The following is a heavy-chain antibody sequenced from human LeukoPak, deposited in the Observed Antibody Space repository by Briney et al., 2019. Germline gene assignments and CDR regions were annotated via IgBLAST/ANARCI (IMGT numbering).Heavy chain of an antibody. V-gene: IGHV3-23*01. D-gene: IGHD3-22*01. Sequence: PGRSLRLSCAASGFTFDDYAMRWVRQAPGKGLEWVSAISGSGGSTYYADSVKGRFTISRDNSKNTLYLQMNSLRAEDTAVYYCATDSSGYYPAYYFDYWGQGTLVTVSS. J-gene: IGHJ4*02. CDR3: ATDSSGYYPAYYFDY. CDR1: GFTFDDYA. CDR2: ISGSGGST.